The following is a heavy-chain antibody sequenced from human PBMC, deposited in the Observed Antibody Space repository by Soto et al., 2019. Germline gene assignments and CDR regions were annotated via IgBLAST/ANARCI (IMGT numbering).Heavy chain of an antibody. V-gene: IGHV1-8*01. J-gene: IGHJ6*03. Sequence: ASVKVSCKASGYTFTSYDINWVRQATGQGLEWMGWMNPNSGNTGYAQKFQGRVTMTRNTSISTAYMELSSLRSEDTAVYYCARGTQQLNYYYYYMDVWGKGTTVTVSS. D-gene: IGHD6-13*01. CDR3: ARGTQQLNYYYYYMDV. CDR1: GYTFTSYD. CDR2: MNPNSGNT.